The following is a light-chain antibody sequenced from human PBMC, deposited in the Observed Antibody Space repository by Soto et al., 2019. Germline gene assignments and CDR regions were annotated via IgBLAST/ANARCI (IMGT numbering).Light chain of an antibody. Sequence: DIQMTQSPSSVSASVGDRVTISCRASQAISSWLAWYQQKPGEAPKLLIYGASTLQSGVPSRFSGSESGTLFTLTISSLQPEDFATYYCPQSYSTSITFGQGTRLEIK. CDR3: PQSYSTSIT. J-gene: IGKJ5*01. CDR2: GAS. V-gene: IGKV1-12*01. CDR1: QAISSW.